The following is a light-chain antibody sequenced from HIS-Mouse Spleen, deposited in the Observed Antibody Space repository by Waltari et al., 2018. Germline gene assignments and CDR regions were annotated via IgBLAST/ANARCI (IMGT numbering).Light chain of an antibody. Sequence: SYELTQPPSVPVSPGQPARITCSRNALPKQYAYWYQQKSGQAPVLVIYEDSKRPSGIPERFSGSSSGTMATLTISGAQVEDEADYYCYSTDSSGNHRVFGGGTKLTVL. V-gene: IGLV3-10*01. CDR3: YSTDSSGNHRV. CDR2: EDS. CDR1: ALPKQY. J-gene: IGLJ2*01.